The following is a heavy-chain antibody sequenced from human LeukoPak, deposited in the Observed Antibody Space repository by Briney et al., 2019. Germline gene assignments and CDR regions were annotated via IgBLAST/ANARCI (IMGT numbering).Heavy chain of an antibody. CDR1: GGSISSYF. CDR3: ARAPFYYGSGSHLDY. CDR2: IYYSGST. D-gene: IGHD3-10*01. V-gene: IGHV4-59*01. Sequence: MSSETLSLTCTVSGGSISSYFWSWIRQPPGKGLEWIGNIYYSGSTNYNPSLKSRVTMSVDTSQNQFSLKLSSVTAADTAVYYCARAPFYYGSGSHLDYWGQGTLVTVSS. J-gene: IGHJ4*02.